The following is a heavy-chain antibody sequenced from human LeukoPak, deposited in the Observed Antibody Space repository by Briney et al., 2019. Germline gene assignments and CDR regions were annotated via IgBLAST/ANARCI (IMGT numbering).Heavy chain of an antibody. V-gene: IGHV1-69*10. Sequence: ASVKVSCKASGGTFISHALSWVRQAPGQGLEWMGEILPIPAASNYPQSFQGRVAFTADQSTSTPYMELSSLRSDDTAVYYCARGAYMDLRRSFHPWGQGTLVTVSS. D-gene: IGHD5-12*01. CDR2: ILPIPAAS. J-gene: IGHJ5*02. CDR3: ARGAYMDLRRSFHP. CDR1: GGTFISHA.